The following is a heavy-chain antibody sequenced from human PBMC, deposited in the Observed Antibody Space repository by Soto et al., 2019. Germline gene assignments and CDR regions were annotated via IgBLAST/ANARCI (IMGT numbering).Heavy chain of an antibody. CDR1: GYTFTSYA. J-gene: IGHJ4*02. V-gene: IGHV1-3*01. CDR2: INAGNGNT. D-gene: IGHD3-10*01. Sequence: QVQLVQSGAEVKKPGASVKVSCKASGYTFTSYAMHWVRQAPGQRLEWMGWINAGNGNTKYSQKFQGRVTITRDTSASTAYMGLSSLRSEDTAVYYCARDFSWFGELIASDYWGQGTLVTVSS. CDR3: ARDFSWFGELIASDY.